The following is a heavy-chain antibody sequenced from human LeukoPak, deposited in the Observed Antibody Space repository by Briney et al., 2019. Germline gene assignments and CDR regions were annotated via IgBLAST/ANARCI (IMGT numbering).Heavy chain of an antibody. V-gene: IGHV1-69*05. CDR2: IIPIFGTA. J-gene: IGHJ4*02. CDR1: GGTFSSYA. Sequence: SVKVSCKASGGTFSSYAISWVRQAPGQGLEWMGRIIPIFGTANYAQKFQGRVTITTDESTSTAYMELSSLRSEDTAVYYCARAARVRYYDSSGYYSFDYWGQGTLVTASS. CDR3: ARAARVRYYDSSGYYSFDY. D-gene: IGHD3-22*01.